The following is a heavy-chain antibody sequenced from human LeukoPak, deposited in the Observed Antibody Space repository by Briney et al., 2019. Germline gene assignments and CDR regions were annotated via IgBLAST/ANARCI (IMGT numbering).Heavy chain of an antibody. CDR1: GFTFSSYA. Sequence: GGSLRLSCAASGFTFSSYAMSWVRQAPGKGLDWVSAISGSGGITYYADSVKGRFTISRDNSKNTLFLQMNSLRAEDTAVYYCARTRTLPIAGGFDTWGQGSLVTVSS. CDR2: ISGSGGIT. V-gene: IGHV3-23*01. CDR3: ARTRTLPIAGGFDT. D-gene: IGHD3-16*01. J-gene: IGHJ5*02.